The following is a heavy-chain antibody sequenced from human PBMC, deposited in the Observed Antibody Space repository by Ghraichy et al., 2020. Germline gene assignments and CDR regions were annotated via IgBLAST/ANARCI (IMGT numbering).Heavy chain of an antibody. CDR3: ARDSELQRSSWYYYYGMDV. CDR2: IIPILGIA. CDR1: GGTFSSYA. Sequence: SVKVSCKASGGTFSSYAISWVRQAPGQGLKWMGRIIPILGIANYAQKFQGRVTITADKSTSTAYMELSSLRSEDTAVYYCARDSELQRSSWYYYYGMDVWGQGTTVTVSS. J-gene: IGHJ6*02. D-gene: IGHD6-13*01. V-gene: IGHV1-69*04.